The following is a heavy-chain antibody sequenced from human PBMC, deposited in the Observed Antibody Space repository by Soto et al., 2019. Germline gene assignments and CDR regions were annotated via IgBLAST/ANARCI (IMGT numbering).Heavy chain of an antibody. D-gene: IGHD3-3*01. CDR2: IDPSDSYT. Sequence: PGESLKISCKGSGYSFTSYWISWVRQVPGKGLEWMGRIDPSDSYTNYSPSFQGHVTISADKSISTAYLQWSSLKASDTAMYYCARHQVWSGSYYYYYMDVWGKGTTVTVSS. V-gene: IGHV5-10-1*01. CDR3: ARHQVWSGSYYYYYMDV. CDR1: GYSFTSYW. J-gene: IGHJ6*03.